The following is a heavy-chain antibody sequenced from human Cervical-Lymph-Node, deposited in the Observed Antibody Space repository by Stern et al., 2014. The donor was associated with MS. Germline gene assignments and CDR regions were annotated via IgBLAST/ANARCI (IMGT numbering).Heavy chain of an antibody. CDR3: ARDITGSSAYFAY. Sequence: QLVQSGGDLVQPGRSLRLSCAAFGFTFDDYAMHWVRQAPGKGLEWVAGISWNSGTIGYADSVKGRFTTSRDNAYSSLYLQMNSLRPEDTALYYCARDITGSSAYFAYWGQGTLVAVSS. J-gene: IGHJ4*02. CDR2: ISWNSGTI. CDR1: GFTFDDYA. D-gene: IGHD1-14*01. V-gene: IGHV3-9*01.